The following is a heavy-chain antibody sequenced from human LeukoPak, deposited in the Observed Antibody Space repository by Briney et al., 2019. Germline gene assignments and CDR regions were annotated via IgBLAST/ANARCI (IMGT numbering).Heavy chain of an antibody. CDR3: ARVGGDELLWFDAFDI. D-gene: IGHD3-10*01. V-gene: IGHV3-21*05. J-gene: IGHJ3*02. Sequence: GGSLRLSCAASGFTFSSYSMNWVRQAPGKGLEWVSYISSSSSYIYYADSVKGRFTIPRDNAKNSLYLQMNSLRAGDTAVYYCARVGGDELLWFDAFDIWGQGTMVTVSS. CDR2: ISSSSSYI. CDR1: GFTFSSYS.